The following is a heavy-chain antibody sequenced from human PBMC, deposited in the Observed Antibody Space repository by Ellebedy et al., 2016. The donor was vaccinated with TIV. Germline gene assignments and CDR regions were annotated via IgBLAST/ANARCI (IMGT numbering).Heavy chain of an antibody. V-gene: IGHV3-74*01. J-gene: IGHJ3*02. CDR2: INCDGGST. CDR3: ARGGRYSGDAFDI. Sequence: PGGSLRLSCATSGFTFSISWIHWVRQGPGKGLAWVARINCDGGSTNYADSVEGRFTISRDYAKNTLYLQMNSLRVEDAAVYFCARGGRYSGDAFDIWGQGTTVTVSS. CDR1: GFTFSISW. D-gene: IGHD2-15*01.